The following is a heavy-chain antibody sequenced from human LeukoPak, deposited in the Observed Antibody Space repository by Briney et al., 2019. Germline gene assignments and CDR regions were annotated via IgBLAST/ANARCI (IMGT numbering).Heavy chain of an antibody. V-gene: IGHV3-74*01. J-gene: IGHJ4*02. D-gene: IGHD1-1*01. CDR2: LNSDGSST. CDR1: GFTFSSYW. CDR3: ARASNRNSINFDY. Sequence: GGSLRLSCAASGFTFSSYWMHWVRQAPGKGLVWVSRLNSDGSSTSYADSVEGRFTISRDNAETTLHLQMNNLSAEDTAVYYCARASNRNSINFDYWGQGALVTVSS.